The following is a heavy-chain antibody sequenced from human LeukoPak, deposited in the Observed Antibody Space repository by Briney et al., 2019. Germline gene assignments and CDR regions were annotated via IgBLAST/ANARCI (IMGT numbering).Heavy chain of an antibody. V-gene: IGHV1-24*01. D-gene: IGHD3-10*01. J-gene: IGHJ4*02. Sequence: ASVKVSCKVSGYTLTELSMHWLRQAPGKGLEWMGGFDPEDGETIYAQKFQGRVTMTEDTSTDTAYMELSSLRSEDTAVYYCATVAMVRGVIITFDYWGQGTLVTVSS. CDR3: ATVAMVRGVIITFDY. CDR1: GYTLTELS. CDR2: FDPEDGET.